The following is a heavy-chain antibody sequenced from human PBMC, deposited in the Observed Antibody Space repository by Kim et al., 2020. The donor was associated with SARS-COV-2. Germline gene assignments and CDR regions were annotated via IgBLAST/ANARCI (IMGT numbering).Heavy chain of an antibody. CDR2: ISSSSSYI. J-gene: IGHJ6*01. CDR1: GFTFSSYS. Sequence: GGSLRRSCAASGFTFSSYSMNWVRQAPGKGLEWVSSISSSSSYIYYADSVKGRFTISRDNAKNSLYLQMNSLRAEDTAVYYCARDSGLGYYYYYCMYVWGHGHTVTVSS. V-gene: IGHV3-21*01. CDR3: ARDSGLGYYYYYCMYV.